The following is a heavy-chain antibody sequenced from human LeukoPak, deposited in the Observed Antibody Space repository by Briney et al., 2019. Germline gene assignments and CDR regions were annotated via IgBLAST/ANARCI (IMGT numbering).Heavy chain of an antibody. V-gene: IGHV3-21*01. CDR1: GFTFSSYS. Sequence: GGSLRLSCAASGFTFSSYSMNWVRQAPGKGLEWVSSISSSSYIYYADSVKGRFTISRDNAKNSLYLQMNSLRAEDTAVYYCARDRDAYPLGPDAFDIWGQGTMVTVSS. J-gene: IGHJ3*02. D-gene: IGHD2-2*01. CDR2: ISSSSYI. CDR3: ARDRDAYPLGPDAFDI.